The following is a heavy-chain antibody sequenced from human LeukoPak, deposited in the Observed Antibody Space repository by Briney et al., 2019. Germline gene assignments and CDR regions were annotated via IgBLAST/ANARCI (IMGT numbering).Heavy chain of an antibody. J-gene: IGHJ2*01. V-gene: IGHV4-39*01. CDR1: GFTVSSNY. D-gene: IGHD3-22*01. CDR3: ARQQYYYDSSGYRAPGRWYFDL. Sequence: GSLRLSCAASGFTVSSNYMIWDRQAPGKGLEWIGSIYYSGSTYYNPSLYSRVTISVDTSKKQFSLKLSSVTAADTAVYYCARQQYYYDSSGYRAPGRWYFDLWGPGKLVTVSS. CDR2: IYYSGST.